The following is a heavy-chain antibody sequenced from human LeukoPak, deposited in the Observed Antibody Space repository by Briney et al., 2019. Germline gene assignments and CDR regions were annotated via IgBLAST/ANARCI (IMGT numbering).Heavy chain of an antibody. V-gene: IGHV1-69*01. CDR1: GGTFSSYA. Sequence: GSSVKVSCKASGGTFSSYAISWVRQAPGQGLEWMGGIIPIFGTANYAQKFQGRVTITADESTSTAYMELSSLRSEDTAVYYCARVLDGYSYGLYFDYWGQGTLVTVSS. D-gene: IGHD5-18*01. CDR3: ARVLDGYSYGLYFDY. J-gene: IGHJ4*02. CDR2: IIPIFGTA.